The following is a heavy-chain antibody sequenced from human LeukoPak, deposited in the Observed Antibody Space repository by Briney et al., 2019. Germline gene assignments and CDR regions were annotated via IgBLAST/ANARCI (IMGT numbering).Heavy chain of an antibody. CDR2: IYYSGST. D-gene: IGHD3-22*01. V-gene: IGHV4-39*01. CDR1: GGSIGSSSYY. Sequence: SETLSLTCTVSGGSIGSSSYYWGWIRQPPGKGLEWIGNIYYSGSTYYNPSLKSRVTISVDTSKNQFSLKLNSVTAADTAVYYCARCKKNYYDSSGYHGDWFDPWGQGTLVTVSS. CDR3: ARCKKNYYDSSGYHGDWFDP. J-gene: IGHJ5*02.